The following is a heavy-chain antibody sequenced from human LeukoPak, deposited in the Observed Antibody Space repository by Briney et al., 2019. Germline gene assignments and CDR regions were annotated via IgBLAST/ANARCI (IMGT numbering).Heavy chain of an antibody. J-gene: IGHJ6*02. CDR3: AKTSGSSWYQMDV. CDR1: GFTFSSYA. V-gene: IGHV3-30-3*02. CDR2: ISYDGSNK. D-gene: IGHD6-13*01. Sequence: PGGSLRLSCAASGFTFSSYAMHWVRQAPGKGLEWVAVISYDGSNKYYADSVKGRFTISRDNSKNTLYLQTNSLRAEDTAVYYCAKTSGSSWYQMDVWGQGTTVTVSS.